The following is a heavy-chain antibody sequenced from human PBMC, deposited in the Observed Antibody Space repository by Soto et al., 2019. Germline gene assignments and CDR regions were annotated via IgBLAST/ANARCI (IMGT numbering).Heavy chain of an antibody. CDR3: AREGGIVGATTVDY. Sequence: QVQLQESGPGLVKPSQTLSLTCTVSGGSISSGDYYWSWIRQPPGKGLEWIGYIYYSGSTYFNPSLKRRVTISVDTSRNQFSLKLSSVTAADTAVYYCAREGGIVGATTVDYWGQGTLVTVSS. D-gene: IGHD1-26*01. V-gene: IGHV4-30-4*01. CDR1: GGSISSGDYY. J-gene: IGHJ4*02. CDR2: IYYSGST.